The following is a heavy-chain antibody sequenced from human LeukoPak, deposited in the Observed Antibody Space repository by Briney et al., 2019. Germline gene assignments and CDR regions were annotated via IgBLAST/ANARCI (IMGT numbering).Heavy chain of an antibody. CDR1: RYSISSGYY. Sequence: SETLSLTCSVSRYSISSGYYWAWIRQPPGKGLEWIGSIYHIGSASYNASLTGRVTISVDTSKNQVSLNLSAVTAADTAVYYCARVGGYGYYYYYMDVWGKGTTVTVSS. J-gene: IGHJ6*03. CDR2: IYHIGSA. CDR3: ARVGGYGYYYYYMDV. D-gene: IGHD4-17*01. V-gene: IGHV4-38-2*02.